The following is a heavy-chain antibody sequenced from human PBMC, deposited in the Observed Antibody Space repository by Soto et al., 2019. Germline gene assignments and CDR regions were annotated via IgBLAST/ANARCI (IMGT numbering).Heavy chain of an antibody. J-gene: IGHJ5*02. CDR1: GFTVSSNY. Sequence: EVQLVESGGGLIQPGGSLRLSCAASGFTVSSNYMSWVRQAPGKGLEWVSVIYSGGNTYYADSVKGRFTISRDNSKNTLYLQMHSLRAEDTAVYYCARSGDGSGASCYLTQFDPWGQGTLVAVSS. CDR3: ARSGDGSGASCYLTQFDP. V-gene: IGHV3-53*01. D-gene: IGHD2-15*01. CDR2: IYSGGNT.